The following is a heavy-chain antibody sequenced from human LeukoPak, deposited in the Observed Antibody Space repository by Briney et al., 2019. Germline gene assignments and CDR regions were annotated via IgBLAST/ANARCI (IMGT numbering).Heavy chain of an antibody. CDR1: GFTFSSYA. V-gene: IGHV3-30-3*01. CDR3: ARDQFGELVVCTFHI. CDR2: ISYDGSNK. Sequence: GRSLRLSCAASGFTFSSYAMHWVRQAPGKGLEWVAVISYDGSNKYYADSVKGRFTISRDNSKNTLYLQMNSLRAEDTAVYYCARDQFGELVVCTFHIWGQGTMVTVPS. J-gene: IGHJ3*02. D-gene: IGHD3-10*01.